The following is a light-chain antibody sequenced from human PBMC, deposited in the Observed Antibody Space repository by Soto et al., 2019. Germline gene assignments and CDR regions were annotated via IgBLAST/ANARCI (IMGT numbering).Light chain of an antibody. V-gene: IGKV1-33*01. J-gene: IGKJ4*01. CDR3: QQSYSNPPT. Sequence: DIQLTQSPPSLSASVGDGVTITCQASQDITNYLNWYQHKSGKSPKLLIFDAANLEAGVPSRFSGGGSGTHFTFTISSLQPEDFGIYYCQQSYSNPPTFGGGTKVEI. CDR1: QDITNY. CDR2: DAA.